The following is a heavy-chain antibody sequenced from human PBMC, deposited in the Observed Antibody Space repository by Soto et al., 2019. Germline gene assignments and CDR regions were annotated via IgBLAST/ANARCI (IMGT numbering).Heavy chain of an antibody. Sequence: PGGSLRLSCGASGFNFSSHAMSWVRQAPGKGLEWVSAISVSGGNTYYADSVKGRFTISRDNSKNTLYLQMNSLRAEDTAVYYCAKPLAVDFDYWGQGTLVTVSS. CDR2: ISVSGGNT. CDR1: GFNFSSHA. J-gene: IGHJ4*02. D-gene: IGHD6-19*01. V-gene: IGHV3-23*01. CDR3: AKPLAVDFDY.